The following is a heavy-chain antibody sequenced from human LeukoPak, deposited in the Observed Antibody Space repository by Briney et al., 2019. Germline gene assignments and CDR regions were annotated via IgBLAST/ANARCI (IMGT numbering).Heavy chain of an antibody. D-gene: IGHD6-13*01. CDR2: VTGSGGNT. CDR3: AKDMVAAANWFDP. CDR1: GFTFSNYA. Sequence: GGSLRLSCAASGFTFSNYAMTWVRQTPGMGLLWVAAVTGSGGNTYYADSVKGRFTISRDTSKNTLYLQMNSLRPEDTAVYYCAKDMVAAANWFDPWGQGTLVTVSS. V-gene: IGHV3-23*01. J-gene: IGHJ5*02.